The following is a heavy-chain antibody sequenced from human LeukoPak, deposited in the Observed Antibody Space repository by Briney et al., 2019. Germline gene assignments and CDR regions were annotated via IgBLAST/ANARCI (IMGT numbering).Heavy chain of an antibody. CDR3: ARDHITMVRGVIIRYNWFDP. D-gene: IGHD3-10*01. Sequence: ASVKVSCKASGGTFSSYAISWVRQAPGQGLEWVGGIIPIFGTANYAQKFQGRVTITADESTSTAYMELSSLRSEDTAVYYCARDHITMVRGVIIRYNWFDPWGQGTLVTVSS. CDR1: GGTFSSYA. V-gene: IGHV1-69*13. J-gene: IGHJ5*02. CDR2: IIPIFGTA.